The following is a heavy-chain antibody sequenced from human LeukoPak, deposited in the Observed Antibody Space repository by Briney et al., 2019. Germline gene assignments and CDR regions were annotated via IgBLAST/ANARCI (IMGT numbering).Heavy chain of an antibody. D-gene: IGHD2-15*01. CDR3: ARESANYIVVVVAANYYGMDV. CDR2: ISSSSSTI. CDR1: GFTFSSYS. Sequence: GGSLRLSCAASGFTFSSYSMNWVRQAPGKGLEWVSYISSSSSTIYHADSVKGRFTISRDNAKNSLYLRMNSLRAEDTAVYYCARESANYIVVVVAANYYGMDVWGQGTTVTVSS. V-gene: IGHV3-48*01. J-gene: IGHJ6*02.